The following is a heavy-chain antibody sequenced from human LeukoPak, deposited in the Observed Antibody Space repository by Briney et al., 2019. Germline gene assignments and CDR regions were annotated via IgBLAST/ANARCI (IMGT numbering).Heavy chain of an antibody. V-gene: IGHV4-59*12. J-gene: IGHJ5*02. D-gene: IGHD3-16*01. Sequence: SSETLSLTCTVSGGSISSYYWSWIRQPPGKGLEWIGYIYYSGSTNYNPSLKSRVTISVDTSKNQFSLKLSSVTAADTAVYYCARGLSLGGKRPRFDPWGQGTLVTVSS. CDR1: GGSISSYY. CDR2: IYYSGST. CDR3: ARGLSLGGKRPRFDP.